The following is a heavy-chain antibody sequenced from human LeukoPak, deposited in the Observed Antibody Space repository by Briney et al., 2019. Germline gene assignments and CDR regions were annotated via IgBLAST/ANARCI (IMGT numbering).Heavy chain of an antibody. D-gene: IGHD5-24*01. CDR1: GGTFNNYA. J-gene: IGHJ6*03. Sequence: ASVKVSCKASGGTFNNYAISWVRQAPGQGPEWMGGIIPIHGTANYAQKFQGRVTITTDESTSTAYMELSSLRSEDTAVYYCASLGGYGNTAYYYYYMDVWGKGTTVTVSS. CDR2: IIPIHGTA. V-gene: IGHV1-69*05. CDR3: ASLGGYGNTAYYYYYMDV.